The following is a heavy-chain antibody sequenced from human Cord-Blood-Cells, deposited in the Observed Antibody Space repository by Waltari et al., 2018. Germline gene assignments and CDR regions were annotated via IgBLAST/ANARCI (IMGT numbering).Heavy chain of an antibody. CDR1: GFTVSSTS. V-gene: IGHV3-53*01. Sequence: EVQLVESGGGLIQPGGSLRHSCAAPGFTVSSTSMSWVRQAPGKGLEWVSVIYSGGSTYYADSVKGRFTISRDNSKNTLYLQMNSLRAEDTAVYYCARDSTFDIWGQGTMVTVSS. CDR3: ARDSTFDI. J-gene: IGHJ3*02. CDR2: IYSGGST.